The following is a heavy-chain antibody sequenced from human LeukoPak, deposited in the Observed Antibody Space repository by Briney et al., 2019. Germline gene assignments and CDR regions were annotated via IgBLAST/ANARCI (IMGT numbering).Heavy chain of an antibody. CDR2: IIPILGTT. CDR3: SNDAGFATMGFHP. CDR1: GGTFSSYA. Sequence: AASVKVSCKASGGTFSSYAFSWVRQAPGQGLQWMGGIIPILGTTNYAQPFQGRVTMTTDESTSTAFMEMSSLRSEDTAIYYRSNDAGFATMGFHPRGQGTLLPVYS. D-gene: IGHD3-10*01. V-gene: IGHV1-69*05. J-gene: IGHJ5*02.